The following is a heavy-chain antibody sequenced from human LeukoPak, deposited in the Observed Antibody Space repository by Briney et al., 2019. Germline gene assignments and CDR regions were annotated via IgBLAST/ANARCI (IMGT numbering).Heavy chain of an antibody. V-gene: IGHV3-7*01. CDR1: GFTFSNFW. CDR3: ARAAAGTRCDY. D-gene: IGHD6-13*01. CDR2: IKQDETEK. J-gene: IGHJ4*02. Sequence: GGSLRLSCTASGFTFSNFWMGWVRQAPGKGLEWVANIKQDETEKFYLGSVKGRFTISRDNAKNSLYLQMNSLRAEDTAVYYCARAAAGTRCDYWGQGTLVTVSS.